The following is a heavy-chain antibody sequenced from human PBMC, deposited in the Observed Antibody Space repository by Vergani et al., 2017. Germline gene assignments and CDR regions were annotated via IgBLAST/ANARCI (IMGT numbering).Heavy chain of an antibody. Sequence: EVHLVESGGGLVQPGGSLRLSCEASGFIFSNHYMDWVRQAPGKGLEWVGRIRNKAISYTTEYAASVKDSFTISREDSTSTLYLQMNSLKTEDTAVYYCARPNGASSWIDSWGQGALVTVSS. J-gene: IGHJ5*01. CDR3: ARPNGASSWIDS. CDR2: IRNKAISYTT. CDR1: GFIFSNHY. V-gene: IGHV3-72*01. D-gene: IGHD2-2*01.